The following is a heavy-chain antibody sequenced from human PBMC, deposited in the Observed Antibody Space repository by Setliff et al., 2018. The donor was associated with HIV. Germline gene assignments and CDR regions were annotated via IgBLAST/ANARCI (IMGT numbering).Heavy chain of an antibody. Sequence: GASVKVSCKASGYSPGNYGIAWVRQARGQGLEWLGWISVNTGDVFYAQTFQGRVTISRDNAKNSLYLQMNSLRAEDTAVYYCARDLDYGDDWGQGTLVTVSS. CDR2: ISVNTGDV. CDR3: ARDLDYGDD. V-gene: IGHV1-18*01. CDR1: GYSPGNYG. D-gene: IGHD3-16*01. J-gene: IGHJ4*02.